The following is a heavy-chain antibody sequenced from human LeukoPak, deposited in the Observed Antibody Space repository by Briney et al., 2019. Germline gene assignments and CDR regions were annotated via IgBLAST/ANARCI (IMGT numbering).Heavy chain of an antibody. CDR3: ARGWNYEDY. V-gene: IGHV5-51*01. CDR2: IYPTDSDT. Sequence: KSGGSLRLSCKGSGYSFTNYWIAWVRQMPGKGLEWMGIIYPTDSDTTYTPSFQGQVTISADKSISTAYLQWSSLRASDTAMYYCARGWNYEDYWGQGTLVTVSS. D-gene: IGHD1-7*01. CDR1: GYSFTNYW. J-gene: IGHJ4*02.